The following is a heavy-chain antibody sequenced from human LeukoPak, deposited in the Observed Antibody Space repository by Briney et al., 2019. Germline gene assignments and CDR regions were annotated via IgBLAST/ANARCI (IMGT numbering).Heavy chain of an antibody. Sequence: GGSLRLSCAASGFTFSSYGMHWVRQAPGKGLEWVAVISYDGSNKYYADSVKGRFTISRDNSKNTLYLQMNSLRAEDTAVYYCARYVFRNYYDSSGYYLDYWGQGTLVTVSP. J-gene: IGHJ4*02. CDR2: ISYDGSNK. D-gene: IGHD3-22*01. CDR1: GFTFSSYG. V-gene: IGHV3-30*03. CDR3: ARYVFRNYYDSSGYYLDY.